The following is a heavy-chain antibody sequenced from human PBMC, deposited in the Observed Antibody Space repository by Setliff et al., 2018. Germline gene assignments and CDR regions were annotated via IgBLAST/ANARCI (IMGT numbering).Heavy chain of an antibody. CDR1: GYIFTKYG. V-gene: IGHV1-18*01. Sequence: ASVKVSCKASGYIFTKYGINWVRQAPGQGLEWMGWIGDYNGNTLHAQNFQGRLTVTTDTSTNTAYMELRSLRSDDTAVYYCARGPVDTIMVTFDYWGQGILVTVSS. CDR3: ARGPVDTIMVTFDY. J-gene: IGHJ4*02. CDR2: IGDYNGNT. D-gene: IGHD5-12*01.